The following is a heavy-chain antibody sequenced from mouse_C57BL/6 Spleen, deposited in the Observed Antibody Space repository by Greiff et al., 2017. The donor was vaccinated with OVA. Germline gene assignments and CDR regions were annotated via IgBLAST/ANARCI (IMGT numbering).Heavy chain of an antibody. V-gene: IGHV1-69*01. CDR1: GYTFTSYW. CDR3: ARRNYGIFFDY. J-gene: IGHJ2*01. D-gene: IGHD2-1*01. Sequence: VQLQQPGAELVMPGASVKLSCKASGYTFTSYWMHWVKQRPGQGLEWIGEIDPSDSYTNYNQKFKGKSTLTVDKSSSTAYMQLSSLTSEDSAVYYCARRNYGIFFDYWGQGTTLTVSS. CDR2: IDPSDSYT.